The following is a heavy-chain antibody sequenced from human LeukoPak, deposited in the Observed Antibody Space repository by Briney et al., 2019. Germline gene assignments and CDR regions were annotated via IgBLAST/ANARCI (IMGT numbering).Heavy chain of an antibody. V-gene: IGHV6-1*01. D-gene: IGHD6-13*01. J-gene: IGHJ4*02. CDR1: GDSVSSDSAA. CDR3: ARAQLGALDY. CDR2: TYYRSKWYN. Sequence: SQTLSLTCALSGDSVSSDSAAWNWIRQSPSRGLEWLGRTYYRSKWYNDYTPSVKSRITINPDTSKNQFTLQLNSVTPEDTAVYYCARAQLGALDYWGQGTLVTVSS.